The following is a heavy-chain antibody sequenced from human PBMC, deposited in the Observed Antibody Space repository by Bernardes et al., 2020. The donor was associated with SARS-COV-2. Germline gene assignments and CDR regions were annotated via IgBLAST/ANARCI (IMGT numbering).Heavy chain of an antibody. J-gene: IGHJ6*02. CDR3: ARAAAGDTLIYYHGMDV. D-gene: IGHD6-13*01. CDR1: GASISNFY. CDR2: VFYSGRT. V-gene: IGHV4-59*01. Sequence: SETLSLTCTVSGASISNFYWSWIRQPPGKGLEWIGWVFYSGRTDSNPSLKNRVTMSTDTSKNQFSLKLASVTAADTAVYYCARAAAGDTLIYYHGMDVWGQGTTVTVSS.